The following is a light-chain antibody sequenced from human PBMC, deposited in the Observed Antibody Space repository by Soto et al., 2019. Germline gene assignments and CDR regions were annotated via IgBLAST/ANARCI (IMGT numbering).Light chain of an antibody. Sequence: QSALTQPASVSGSPGQSITMSCTGTTSDVGGYNYVSWYQQHPGTAPKLIIYGVNNRPSGVSDRFSGSKSGNTASLTISGLQAEDETDYYCSSPSTSSTRVFGTGTKLTVL. CDR2: GVN. V-gene: IGLV2-14*01. CDR1: TSDVGGYNY. CDR3: SSPSTSSTRV. J-gene: IGLJ1*01.